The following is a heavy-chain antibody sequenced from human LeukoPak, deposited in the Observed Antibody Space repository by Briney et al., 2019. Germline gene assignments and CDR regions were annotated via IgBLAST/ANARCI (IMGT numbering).Heavy chain of an antibody. V-gene: IGHV7-4-1*02. D-gene: IGHD3-16*02. J-gene: IGHJ4*02. CDR2: IHPSTGNP. CDR3: ARAFQSLGGLSLPDY. CDR1: GYTFTNYA. Sequence: ASVKVPCKASGYTFTNYAMNWVRRAPGQELEWMGWIHPSTGNPTYAQGFTGRFVFSLDTSVSTTYLQISSLKAEDTAVYFCARAFQSLGGLSLPDYWGQGTLVTVSS.